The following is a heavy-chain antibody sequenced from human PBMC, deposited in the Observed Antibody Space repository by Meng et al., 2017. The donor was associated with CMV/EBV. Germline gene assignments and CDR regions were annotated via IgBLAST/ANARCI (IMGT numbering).Heavy chain of an antibody. CDR3: ARGAYDFWSGKDDY. CDR1: GGSFNGYY. CDR2: INHSGST. J-gene: IGHJ4*02. D-gene: IGHD3-3*01. V-gene: IGHV4-34*01. Sequence: SETLSLTCAVYGGSFNGYYWSWIRQPPGKGLEWIGEINHSGSTNYNPSLKSRVTISVDTSKNQFSLKLSPVTAADTAVYYCARGAYDFWSGKDDYWGQGTLVTVSS.